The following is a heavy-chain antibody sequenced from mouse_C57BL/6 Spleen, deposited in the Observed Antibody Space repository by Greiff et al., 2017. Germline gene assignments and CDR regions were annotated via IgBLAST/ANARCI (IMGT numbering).Heavy chain of an antibody. Sequence: EVQGVESGGDLVKPGGSLKLSCAASGFTFSSYGMSWVRQTPDKRLEWVATISSGGSYTYYPDSVKGRFTISRDNAKNTLYLQMSSLKSEDTAMYYCARHDYSNAMDYWGQGTSVTVSS. V-gene: IGHV5-6*01. CDR1: GFTFSSYG. CDR2: ISSGGSYT. D-gene: IGHD2-5*01. CDR3: ARHDYSNAMDY. J-gene: IGHJ4*01.